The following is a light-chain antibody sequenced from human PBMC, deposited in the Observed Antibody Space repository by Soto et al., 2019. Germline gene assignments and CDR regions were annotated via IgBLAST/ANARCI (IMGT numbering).Light chain of an antibody. Sequence: IVLTQSPHTLPLSPGERASLSCRTSQTISSSYFAWYQQKPGQSPRLLVYAASIRAPGIPDRFSGSGSGADFTLTISRLEPADFAVYFCQHYDGSLTFGGGTRVEIK. V-gene: IGKV3-20*01. CDR3: QHYDGSLT. J-gene: IGKJ4*01. CDR2: AAS. CDR1: QTISSSY.